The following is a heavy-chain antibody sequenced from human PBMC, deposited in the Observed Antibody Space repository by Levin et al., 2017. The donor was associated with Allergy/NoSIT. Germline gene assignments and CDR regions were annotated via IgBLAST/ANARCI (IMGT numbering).Heavy chain of an antibody. CDR1: GFTVSSNY. Sequence: GASVKVSCAASGFTVSSNYMSWVRQAPGKGLEWVSVIYSGGSTYYADSVKGRFTISRDNSKNTLYLQMNSLRAEDTAVYYCARLYSNYGYYYYYMDVWGKGTTVTVSS. D-gene: IGHD4-11*01. V-gene: IGHV3-53*01. J-gene: IGHJ6*03. CDR3: ARLYSNYGYYYYYMDV. CDR2: IYSGGST.